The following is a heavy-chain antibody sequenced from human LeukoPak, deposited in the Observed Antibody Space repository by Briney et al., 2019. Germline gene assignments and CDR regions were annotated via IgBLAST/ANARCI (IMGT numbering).Heavy chain of an antibody. Sequence: GGSLRLSCAASGFTFDDYAVHWVRQAPGKGLEWVSGISWNSGSIGYADSVKGRFTISRDNAKNSLYLQMNSLRAEDMALYYCAKDMQQLGTGAFDIWGQGTMVTVSS. CDR2: ISWNSGSI. CDR3: AKDMQQLGTGAFDI. V-gene: IGHV3-9*03. CDR1: GFTFDDYA. J-gene: IGHJ3*02. D-gene: IGHD6-13*01.